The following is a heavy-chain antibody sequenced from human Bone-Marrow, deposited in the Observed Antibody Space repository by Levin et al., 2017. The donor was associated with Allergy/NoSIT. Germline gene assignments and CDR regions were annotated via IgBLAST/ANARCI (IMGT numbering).Heavy chain of an antibody. CDR1: GFTFSNAW. D-gene: IGHD6-13*01. V-gene: IGHV3-15*01. J-gene: IGHJ4*02. Sequence: GGSLRLSCAASGFTFSNAWMSWVRQAPGKGLEWVGRIKSKTDGGTTDYAAPVKGRFTISRDDSKNTLYLQMNSLKTEDTAVYYCTTQHLKPDPHSSSWYTGSNDYWGQGTLVTVSS. CDR3: TTQHLKPDPHSSSWYTGSNDY. CDR2: IKSKTDGGTT.